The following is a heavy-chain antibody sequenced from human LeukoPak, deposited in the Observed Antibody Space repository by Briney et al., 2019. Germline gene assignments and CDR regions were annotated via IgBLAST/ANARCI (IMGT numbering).Heavy chain of an antibody. CDR2: IIPILGIA. J-gene: IGHJ5*02. V-gene: IGHV1-69*04. CDR3: ASGSSWYWFDP. CDR1: GGTFISYA. D-gene: IGHD6-13*01. Sequence: SVKVSCKASGGTFISYAISWVRQAPGQGLEWMGRIIPILGIANYAQKFQGRVTITADKSTSTAYMELSSLRSEDTAVYYCASGSSWYWFDPWGQGTLVTVSS.